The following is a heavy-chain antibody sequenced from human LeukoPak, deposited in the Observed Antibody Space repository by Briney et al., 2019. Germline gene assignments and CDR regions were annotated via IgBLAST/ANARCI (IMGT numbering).Heavy chain of an antibody. CDR1: GGSINSYY. J-gene: IGHJ3*02. Sequence: SETLSLTCTVSGGSINSYYWTWIRQPPGKGLEWIGYMYYSGTTNYNASLESRVTMSVDTSKKQFSLKLTSVTAADTAVYYCATYYYDSSGYARGWAFDIWGQGTMVTVSS. CDR2: MYYSGTT. D-gene: IGHD3-22*01. V-gene: IGHV4-59*01. CDR3: ATYYYDSSGYARGWAFDI.